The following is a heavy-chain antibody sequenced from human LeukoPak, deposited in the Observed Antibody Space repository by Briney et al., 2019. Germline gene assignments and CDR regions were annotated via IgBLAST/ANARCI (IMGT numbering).Heavy chain of an antibody. CDR1: GGSISSYY. D-gene: IGHD5-12*01. CDR2: IYYSGST. Sequence: SETLSLTCTVSGGSISSYYWSWIRQPPGKGLEWIGYIYYSGSTYYNPSLKSRVTISVDTSKNQFSLKLSSVTAADTAVYYCARHARGLRGAFDIWGQGTMVTVSS. CDR3: ARHARGLRGAFDI. V-gene: IGHV4-59*04. J-gene: IGHJ3*02.